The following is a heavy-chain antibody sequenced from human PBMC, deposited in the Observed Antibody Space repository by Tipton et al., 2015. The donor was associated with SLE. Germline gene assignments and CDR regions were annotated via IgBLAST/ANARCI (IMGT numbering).Heavy chain of an antibody. V-gene: IGHV4-34*01. CDR3: AREVSVDFWSGYLVYFDY. Sequence: TLSLTCAVYGGSFSGYYWSWIRQPPGKGLEWIGEINYSGSTNYNPSLKSRVTISVDTSKNQFSLKLSSVTAADTAVYYCAREVSVDFWSGYLVYFDYWGQGTLVTVSS. CDR1: GGSFSGYY. CDR2: INYSGST. D-gene: IGHD3-3*01. J-gene: IGHJ4*02.